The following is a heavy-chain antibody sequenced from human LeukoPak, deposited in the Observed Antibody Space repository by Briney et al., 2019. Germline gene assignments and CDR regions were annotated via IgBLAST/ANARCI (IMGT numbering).Heavy chain of an antibody. CDR1: GFTFSDYY. D-gene: IGHD3-16*01. V-gene: IGHV3-11*01. Sequence: PGGSLRLSCAASGFTFSDYYMSWIRQAPGKGLEWVSYISSSGSTIYYADSVKGRFTISRDNAKNSLYLQMNSLRAEDTAVYYCARDITDGDYTFNYYYGMDVWGQGTTVTVSS. CDR2: ISSSGSTI. CDR3: ARDITDGDYTFNYYYGMDV. J-gene: IGHJ6*02.